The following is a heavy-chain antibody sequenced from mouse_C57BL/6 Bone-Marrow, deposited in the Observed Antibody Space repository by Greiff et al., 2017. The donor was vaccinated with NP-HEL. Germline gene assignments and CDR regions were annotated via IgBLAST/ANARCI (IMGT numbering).Heavy chain of an antibody. J-gene: IGHJ1*03. CDR2: IDPSDSYT. CDR1: GYTFTSYW. CDR3: ARDFYYYGSSPYWYFDV. V-gene: IGHV1-50*01. D-gene: IGHD1-1*01. Sequence: QVHVKQPGAELVKPGASVKLSCKASGYTFTSYWMQWVKQRPGQGLEWIGEIDPSDSYTNYNQKFKGKATLTVDTSSITAYMQLSSLTSEDSAVYYCARDFYYYGSSPYWYFDVWGTGTTVTVSS.